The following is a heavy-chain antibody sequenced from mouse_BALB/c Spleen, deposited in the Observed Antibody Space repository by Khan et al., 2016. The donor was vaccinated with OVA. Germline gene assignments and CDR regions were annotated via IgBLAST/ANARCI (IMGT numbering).Heavy chain of an antibody. CDR1: GFSLTDYA. V-gene: IGHV2-6-5*01. Sequence: VKLLESGPGLVAPSQSLSITCTVSGFSLTDYAVSWIRQPPGKGLEWLGVIWVSGSKYYNSVLKPRLSISKDNSKIQVFLKMNSLQTDDTAMYFCARDPPYYSMDYWGQGTSVTVSS. CDR2: IWVSGSK. CDR3: ARDPPYYSMDY. J-gene: IGHJ4*01.